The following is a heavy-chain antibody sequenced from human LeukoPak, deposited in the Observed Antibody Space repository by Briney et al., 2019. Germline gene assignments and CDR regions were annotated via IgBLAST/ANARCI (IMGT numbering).Heavy chain of an antibody. CDR1: GGSISSYY. CDR3: ARDLGGITYYYDSSGFQTHDY. J-gene: IGHJ4*02. D-gene: IGHD3-22*01. Sequence: PSETLSLTCTVSGGSISSYYWSWIRQLAGKGLEWIGRIYTSGSTNYNPSLKSRVTMSVDTSKNQFSLKLSSVTAADTAVYYCARDLGGITYYYDSSGFQTHDYWGQGTLVTVSS. V-gene: IGHV4-4*07. CDR2: IYTSGST.